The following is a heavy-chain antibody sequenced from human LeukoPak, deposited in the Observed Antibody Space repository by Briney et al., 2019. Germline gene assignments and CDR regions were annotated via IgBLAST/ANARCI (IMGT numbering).Heavy chain of an antibody. V-gene: IGHV1-24*01. CDR1: GYTLTELS. CDR3: ATGNAITIFGVVISPLGPVGWFDP. CDR2: FDPEDGET. Sequence: ASVMVSCKVSGYTLTELSMHWVRQAPGKGLEWMGGFDPEDGETIYAQKFQGRVTMTEDTSTDTAYMELSSLRSEDTAVYYCATGNAITIFGVVISPLGPVGWFDPWGQGTLVTVSS. J-gene: IGHJ5*02. D-gene: IGHD3-3*01.